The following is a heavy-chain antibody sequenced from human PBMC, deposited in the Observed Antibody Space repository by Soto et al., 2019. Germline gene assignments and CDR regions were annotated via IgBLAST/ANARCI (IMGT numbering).Heavy chain of an antibody. CDR3: ARYQQYYYDSSGYYYLDY. J-gene: IGHJ4*02. Sequence: GGSLRLSCAASGFTVSSNYMSWVRQAPGKGLEWVSVIYSGGSTYYADSVKGRFTISRDNSKNTLYLQMNSLKAEDTAVYSCARYQQYYYDSSGYYYLDYWGQGTLVTVSS. V-gene: IGHV3-66*02. CDR2: IYSGGST. D-gene: IGHD3-22*01. CDR1: GFTVSSNY.